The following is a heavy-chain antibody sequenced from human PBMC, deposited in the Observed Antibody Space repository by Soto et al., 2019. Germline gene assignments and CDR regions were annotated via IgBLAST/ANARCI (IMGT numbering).Heavy chain of an antibody. CDR1: GFTFSSYA. Sequence: GESLKISCAASGFTFSSYAMSWVRQAPGKGLEWVSAISGSGGSTYYADSVKGRFTSTRDNSKNTLYLQKNSLRADEKAVYYCAKDPPYDYVWGSYAADAFDIWGQGTMVTVSS. CDR2: ISGSGGST. V-gene: IGHV3-23*01. D-gene: IGHD3-16*01. J-gene: IGHJ3*02. CDR3: AKDPPYDYVWGSYAADAFDI.